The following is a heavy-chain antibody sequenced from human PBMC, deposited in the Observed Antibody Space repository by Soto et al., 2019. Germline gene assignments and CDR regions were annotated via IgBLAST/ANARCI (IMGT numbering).Heavy chain of an antibody. CDR1: GYTFIRYG. V-gene: IGHV1-18*01. CDR2: ISPYNDYT. CDR3: SRGGYYDNVWVKLSHYGLDV. D-gene: IGHD3-16*01. J-gene: IGHJ6*02. Sequence: QVQLVQSASEVMKPGASVKVSCKASGYTFIRYGITWVRQAPGQGLEWMGWISPYNDYTIYAQKLQGRVTMTADTSTRTVYMELRSLKSDDTAVYYCSRGGYYDNVWVKLSHYGLDVWGQGTSVTVSS.